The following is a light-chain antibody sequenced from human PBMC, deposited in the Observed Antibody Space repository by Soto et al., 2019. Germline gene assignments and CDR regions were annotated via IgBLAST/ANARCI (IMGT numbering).Light chain of an antibody. CDR2: GAS. CDR1: QSIGSN. J-gene: IGKJ3*01. V-gene: IGKV3-15*01. CDR3: QQYNKWPLFT. Sequence: ERVMTQSPATLSVSPGETATLSCRASQSIGSNLAWYQQKPGQAPRLLIYGASTRATGIPARFSGSGSGTEFTLTISSLQSEDFAVYYCQQYNKWPLFTFGPGTKVDFK.